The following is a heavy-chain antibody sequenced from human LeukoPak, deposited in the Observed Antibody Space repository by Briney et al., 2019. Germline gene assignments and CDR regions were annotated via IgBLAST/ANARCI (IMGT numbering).Heavy chain of an antibody. CDR2: ISSSGSTI. CDR3: ARSSSGSWLGDLVHFDP. D-gene: IGHD3-10*01. V-gene: IGHV3-48*03. Sequence: PGGSLRLSCAASGFTFSSYEMNWVRQAPGKGLEWVSYISSSGSTIYYADSVKGRFTISRDNAKNSLYLQVNSLRAEDTAVYYCARSSSGSWLGDLVHFDPWGQGTLVTVSS. CDR1: GFTFSSYE. J-gene: IGHJ5*02.